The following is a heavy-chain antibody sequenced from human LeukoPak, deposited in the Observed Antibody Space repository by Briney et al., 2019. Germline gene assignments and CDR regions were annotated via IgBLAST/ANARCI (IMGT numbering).Heavy chain of an antibody. CDR2: TYYRSKWYN. Sequence: SQTLSLTCAISGDSVSSNSAAWNWIRQSPSRGLEWLGRTYYRSKWYNDYAVSVKSRITINPDTSKNQFSLQLNSVTPEDTAVYYCARGVYYGGVPYHELDYWGQGTLVTVSS. J-gene: IGHJ4*02. CDR3: ARGVYYGGVPYHELDY. V-gene: IGHV6-1*01. CDR1: GDSVSSNSAA. D-gene: IGHD3-16*01.